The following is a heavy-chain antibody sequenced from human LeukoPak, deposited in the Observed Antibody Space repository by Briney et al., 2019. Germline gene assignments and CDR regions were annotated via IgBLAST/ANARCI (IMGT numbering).Heavy chain of an antibody. CDR2: IRSKANSYAT. D-gene: IGHD5-24*01. CDR3: TRWATGGNFDY. CDR1: GFTFSGSA. Sequence: PGGSLKLSCAASGFTFSGSAMHCVRQASGKGLEWVGRIRSKANSYATAYAASVKGRFTISRDDSKNTAYLQMNSLKTEDTAVYYCTRWATGGNFDYWGQGTLVTVSS. J-gene: IGHJ4*02. V-gene: IGHV3-73*01.